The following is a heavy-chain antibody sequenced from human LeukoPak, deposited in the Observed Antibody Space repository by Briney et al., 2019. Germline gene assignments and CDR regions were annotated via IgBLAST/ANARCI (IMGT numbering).Heavy chain of an antibody. CDR2: IKEDGSKV. Sequence: GGSLTLSCAASGCTFTTNGMSWVRQTPAKGLEWVANIKEDGSKVYYVDSVRGRFTISRDNAKNSLYLQMHSLRAEATPVSYCAEDSTVAGTIFDIWGQGTLVTVSS. CDR1: GCTFTTNG. V-gene: IGHV3-7*04. D-gene: IGHD6-19*01. J-gene: IGHJ4*02. CDR3: AEDSTVAGTIFDI.